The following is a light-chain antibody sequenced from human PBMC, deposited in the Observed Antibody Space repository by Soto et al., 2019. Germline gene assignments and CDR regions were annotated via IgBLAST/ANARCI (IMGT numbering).Light chain of an antibody. V-gene: IGKV3-20*01. CDR3: QQYGSSPPFI. CDR1: QSVTNDY. CDR2: GAS. J-gene: IGKJ3*01. Sequence: DIVLTQSPGTLSLSPGERATLSCRASQSVTNDYLAWYQQKPGRAPRLLIYGASSRATGIPDRFSGSGSGTDFTLTISRLEPEDFAVYYCQQYGSSPPFIFGPGTKVDIK.